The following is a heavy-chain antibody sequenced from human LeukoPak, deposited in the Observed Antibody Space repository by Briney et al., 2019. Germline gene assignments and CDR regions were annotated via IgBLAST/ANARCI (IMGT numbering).Heavy chain of an antibody. Sequence: SETLSLTCTVSSGSITGDSYSWSWIRQPAGKGLEWIGRIYTSGSTNYNPSLKSRVTMSVDTSKNQFSLKLSSVTAADTAVYYCARDLGSTDYYYYYMDVWGKGTTVTISS. CDR1: SGSITGDSYS. V-gene: IGHV4-61*02. CDR3: ARDLGSTDYYYYYMDV. J-gene: IGHJ6*03. CDR2: IYTSGST. D-gene: IGHD2-15*01.